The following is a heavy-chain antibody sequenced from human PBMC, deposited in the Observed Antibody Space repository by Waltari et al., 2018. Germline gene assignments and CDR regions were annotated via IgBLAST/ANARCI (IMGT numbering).Heavy chain of an antibody. V-gene: IGHV3-74*01. CDR2: INSDGRST. Sequence: DVHLVESGGGLVQPGGSLRLSCAASGFTFSSFWMHWVRQFPGKGLVGVSRINSDGRSTSYADSVKGRFTISRDNAKNIVYLQMSSLRTEDTAVYYCARYDSSGFYYVSGPQAFDSWGQGTLVTVSS. CDR1: GFTFSSFW. D-gene: IGHD3-22*01. CDR3: ARYDSSGFYYVSGPQAFDS. J-gene: IGHJ4*02.